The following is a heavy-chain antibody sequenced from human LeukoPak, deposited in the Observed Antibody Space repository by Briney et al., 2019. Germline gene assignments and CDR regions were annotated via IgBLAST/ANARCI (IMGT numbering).Heavy chain of an antibody. V-gene: IGHV3-23*01. D-gene: IGHD3-3*01. J-gene: IGHJ4*02. Sequence: GGSLRLSCVASGFTFSSYAMSWVRQAPGKGLEWVSAISGSGGSTYYADSVKGRFTISRDNSKNTLYLQMNSLRAEDTAVYYCAIPRGDFWSGYYHGYFDYWGQGTLVTVSS. CDR2: ISGSGGST. CDR3: AIPRGDFWSGYYHGYFDY. CDR1: GFTFSSYA.